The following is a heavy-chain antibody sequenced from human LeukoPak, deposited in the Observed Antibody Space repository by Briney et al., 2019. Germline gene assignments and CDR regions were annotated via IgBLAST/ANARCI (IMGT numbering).Heavy chain of an antibody. D-gene: IGHD2-15*01. J-gene: IGHJ4*02. CDR2: VSGSGGTT. V-gene: IGHV3-23*01. Sequence: GGSLRLSCAASGFTFYSYAMTWIRQAPGKGLEWVSAVSGSGGTTYYADSVKGRFTISRDNSKNTLYLQMNSLRAEDTAVYYCAKDLRCSGGSCYYFDYWGQGTLVTVSS. CDR1: GFTFYSYA. CDR3: AKDLRCSGGSCYYFDY.